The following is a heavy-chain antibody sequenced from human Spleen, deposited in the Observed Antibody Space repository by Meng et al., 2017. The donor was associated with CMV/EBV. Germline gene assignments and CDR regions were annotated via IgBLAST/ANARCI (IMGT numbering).Heavy chain of an antibody. V-gene: IGHV3-53*01. J-gene: IGHJ4*02. Sequence: GESLKISCADSGFTVSSNYMSWVRQAPGKGLEWVSVIYSGGSTYYADSVKGRFTISRDNSKNTLYLQMNSLRAEDTAVYYCAKDRIRYQLLSARDYWGQGTLVTVSS. CDR2: IYSGGST. CDR3: AKDRIRYQLLSARDY. D-gene: IGHD2-2*01. CDR1: GFTVSSNY.